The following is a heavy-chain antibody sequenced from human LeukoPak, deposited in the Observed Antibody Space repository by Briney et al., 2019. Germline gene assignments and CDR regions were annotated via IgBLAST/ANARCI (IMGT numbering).Heavy chain of an antibody. CDR1: GFTFSNAW. V-gene: IGHV3-15*01. CDR3: TTQGGTYYYDSSGYLPFDY. Sequence: PGGSLRLSCAASGFTFSNAWMSWVRQAPGKGLEWVGRIKSKTDGGTTDYAAPVEGRFTISRDDSKNTLYLQMNSLKTEDTAVYYCTTQGGTYYYDSSGYLPFDYWGQGTLVTVSS. D-gene: IGHD3-22*01. CDR2: IKSKTDGGTT. J-gene: IGHJ4*02.